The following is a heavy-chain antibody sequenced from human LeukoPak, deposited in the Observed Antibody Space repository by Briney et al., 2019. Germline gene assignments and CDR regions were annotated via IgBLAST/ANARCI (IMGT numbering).Heavy chain of an antibody. CDR2: ISSSSSYI. D-gene: IGHD2-15*01. Sequence: PGGSLRLSCAASGFTFSSYSMNWVRQAPGKGLEWVSSISSSSSYIYYADSVKGRFTISRDNAKNSLYLQMNSLRAEDTAVYYCARNLRDNYYYYYMDVWGKGTTVTVSS. CDR3: ARNLRDNYYYYYMDV. V-gene: IGHV3-21*01. CDR1: GFTFSSYS. J-gene: IGHJ6*03.